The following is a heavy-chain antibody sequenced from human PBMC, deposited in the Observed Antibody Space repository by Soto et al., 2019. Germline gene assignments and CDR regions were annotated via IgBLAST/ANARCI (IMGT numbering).Heavy chain of an antibody. CDR1: GGSISSSSYY. CDR3: ARDHTPRYNWNYFSWFDP. CDR2: IYYSGST. V-gene: IGHV4-39*07. J-gene: IGHJ5*02. D-gene: IGHD1-7*01. Sequence: SETLSLTCTVSGGSISSSSYYWGWIRQPPGKGLEWIGSIYYSGSTYYNPSLKSRVTISVDTSKNQFSLKLSSVTAADTAVYYCARDHTPRYNWNYFSWFDPWGQGTLVTVSS.